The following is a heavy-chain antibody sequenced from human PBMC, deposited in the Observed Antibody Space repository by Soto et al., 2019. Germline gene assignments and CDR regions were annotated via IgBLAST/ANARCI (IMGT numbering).Heavy chain of an antibody. CDR3: ARDKERGYSYGRYYYGMDV. CDR2: IYYSGST. Sequence: SETLYLTCTVSGGSIISYYWSWIRQPPGKGLEWIGYIYYSGSTNYNPSLKSRVTISVDTSKNQFSLKLSSVTAADTAVYYCARDKERGYSYGRYYYGMDVWGQGTTVTVSS. D-gene: IGHD5-18*01. V-gene: IGHV4-59*01. CDR1: GGSIISYY. J-gene: IGHJ6*02.